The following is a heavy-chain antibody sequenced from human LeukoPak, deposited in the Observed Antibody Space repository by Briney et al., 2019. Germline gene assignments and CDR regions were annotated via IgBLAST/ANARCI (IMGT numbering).Heavy chain of an antibody. CDR3: ARRVKSHYGSGSYYKD. CDR1: GGSISSYY. CDR2: IYTSGST. V-gene: IGHV4-4*07. J-gene: IGHJ4*02. Sequence: SETLSLTCTVSGGSISSYYWSWIRQPAGKGLEWIGRIYTSGSTNYNPSLKSRVTISVDTSKNQFSLKLSSVTAADTAVYYCARRVKSHYGSGSYYKDWGQGTLVTVSS. D-gene: IGHD3-10*01.